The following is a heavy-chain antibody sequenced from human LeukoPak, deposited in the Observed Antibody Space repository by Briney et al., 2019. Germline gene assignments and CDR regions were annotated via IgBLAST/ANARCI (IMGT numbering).Heavy chain of an antibody. CDR1: GFTFSSYA. J-gene: IGHJ3*02. Sequence: HPGGSLRLSCAASGFTFSSYAMSWVPQAPGKGLEWVSAISGSGGSTYYADSVKGRFTISRDNSKTTLYLQMNSLRAEDTAVYYCAKDSRKLGPGGAFDIWGQGTMVTASS. CDR2: ISGSGGST. CDR3: AKDSRKLGPGGAFDI. D-gene: IGHD7-27*01. V-gene: IGHV3-23*01.